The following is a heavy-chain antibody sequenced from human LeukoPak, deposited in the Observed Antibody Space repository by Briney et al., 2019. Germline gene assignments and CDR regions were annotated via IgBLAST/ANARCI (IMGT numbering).Heavy chain of an antibody. J-gene: IGHJ4*02. CDR3: AKDGNWARFEN. CDR1: GFAFSNYG. D-gene: IGHD7-27*01. CDR2: ITGSGSTT. V-gene: IGHV3-23*01. Sequence: PGGSLRLSCAASGFAFSNYGMNWVRQAPGKGLEWVSGITGSGSTTYYADFVKGRFTISRDNSKNTLYLQMNSPRAEDTAAYYCAKDGNWARFENWGQGTLVTVSS.